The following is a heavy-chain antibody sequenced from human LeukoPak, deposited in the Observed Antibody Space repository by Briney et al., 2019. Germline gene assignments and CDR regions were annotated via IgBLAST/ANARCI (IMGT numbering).Heavy chain of an antibody. D-gene: IGHD6-13*01. CDR3: AKELAAAPTGVDY. Sequence: GGSLRLSCAASGFTFSSYGMHWVRQAPGKGLEWVAVISYDGSNKYYADSVKGRFTISRDSSKNTLYLQMNSLRAEDTAVYYCAKELAAAPTGVDYWGQGTLVTVSS. CDR2: ISYDGSNK. J-gene: IGHJ4*02. CDR1: GFTFSSYG. V-gene: IGHV3-30*18.